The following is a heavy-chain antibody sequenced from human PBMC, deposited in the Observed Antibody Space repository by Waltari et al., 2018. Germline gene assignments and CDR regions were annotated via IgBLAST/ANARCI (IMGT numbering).Heavy chain of an antibody. D-gene: IGHD1-26*01. CDR3: ARADRGRSGKYASPAWGP. CDR2: INHSGST. Sequence: QVQLQQWGAGLLKPSETLSLTCAVYGGGSFSDYYWNWIRQPPVKGLEWIGEINHSGSTNYNPSLQNRLTISLDTSKTQFSLKMRSVTAADTAVYYCARADRGRSGKYASPAWGPWGQGTLVTVSS. CDR1: GGGSFSDYY. V-gene: IGHV4-34*01. J-gene: IGHJ5*02.